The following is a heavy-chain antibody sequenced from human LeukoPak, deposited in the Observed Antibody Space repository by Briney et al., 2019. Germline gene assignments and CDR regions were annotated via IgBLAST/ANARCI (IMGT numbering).Heavy chain of an antibody. CDR1: RFTFSSYG. Sequence: GGSLRLSCAASRFTFSSYGMSWVRQAPGKGPEWVSTISGSCGSTYYADSVKGRFTISRDNSKNTLYLQMNSLGAEDTAVYYCAKLGGNVAFWGQGTLVTVSS. CDR3: AKLGGNVAF. J-gene: IGHJ4*02. CDR2: ISGSCGST. V-gene: IGHV3-23*01. D-gene: IGHD4-23*01.